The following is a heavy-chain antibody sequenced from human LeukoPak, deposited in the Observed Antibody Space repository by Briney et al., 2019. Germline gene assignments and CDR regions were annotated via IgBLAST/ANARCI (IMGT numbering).Heavy chain of an antibody. Sequence: SGGSLRLSCAASGFTFSSYWMSWVRRAPGKGLEWVSSIRGSGGSTNHADSVKGRFTISRDNSKNTLYLQMDSLRAEDTAVYYCATGGGGIYFDYWGQGTLVTVSS. CDR2: IRGSGGST. CDR1: GFTFSSYW. D-gene: IGHD3-10*01. V-gene: IGHV3-23*01. J-gene: IGHJ4*02. CDR3: ATGGGGIYFDY.